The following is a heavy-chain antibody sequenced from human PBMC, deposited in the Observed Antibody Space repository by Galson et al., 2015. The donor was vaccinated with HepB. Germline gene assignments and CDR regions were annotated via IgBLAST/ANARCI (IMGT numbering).Heavy chain of an antibody. V-gene: IGHV1-69*13. D-gene: IGHD3-3*01. CDR1: GGTFSSYA. CDR2: IIPIFGTA. CDR3: ARDYDFWSGPQPYYYYMDV. J-gene: IGHJ6*03. Sequence: SVKVSCKASGGTFSSYAISWVRQAPGQGLEWMGGIIPIFGTANYAQKFQGRVTITADESTSTAYMELSSLRSEDTAVYYCARDYDFWSGPQPYYYYMDVWGKGTTVTVSS.